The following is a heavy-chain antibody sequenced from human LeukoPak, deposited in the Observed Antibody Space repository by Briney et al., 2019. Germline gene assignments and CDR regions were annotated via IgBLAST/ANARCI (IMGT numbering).Heavy chain of an antibody. V-gene: IGHV3-30*03. CDR1: GFTFSSYG. D-gene: IGHD6-13*01. J-gene: IGHJ4*02. Sequence: GRSLRLSCAASGFTFSSYGMHWVRQAPGKGLEWVAVISYDGSNKYYADSVKGRFTIPRDNAKNSLYLQMNSLRAEDTAIYYCARQSSGIAATDKIDYWGQGALVTVSS. CDR2: ISYDGSNK. CDR3: ARQSSGIAATDKIDY.